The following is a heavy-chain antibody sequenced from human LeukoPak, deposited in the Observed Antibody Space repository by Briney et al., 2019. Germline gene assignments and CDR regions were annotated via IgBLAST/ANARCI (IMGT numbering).Heavy chain of an antibody. CDR3: ARDSGIAAAGPIVYYYYYMDV. D-gene: IGHD6-13*01. J-gene: IGHJ6*03. CDR2: INPSGGST. CDR1: GYTFTTYY. Sequence: ASVKVSCKASGYTFTTYYMHWVRQAPGQGLEWMGIINPSGGSTNYAQKFQGRVTMTRDTSISTAYMELSRLRSDDTAVYYCARDSGIAAAGPIVYYYYYMDVWGKGTTVTVSS. V-gene: IGHV1-46*01.